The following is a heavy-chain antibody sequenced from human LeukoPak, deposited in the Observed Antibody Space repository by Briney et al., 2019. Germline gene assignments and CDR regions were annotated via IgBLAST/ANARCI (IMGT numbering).Heavy chain of an antibody. D-gene: IGHD3-22*01. CDR2: ISSSSSYT. J-gene: IGHJ4*02. CDR1: GFTFSEYY. Sequence: PGGSLRLSCAASGFTFSEYYMSGIRQAPGKGLEWVSYISSSSSYTNYADSVKGRFTISRDNAKNSLYLQMNSLRAEDTAVYYCARGHLDSSGYYPDYWGQGTLVTVSS. CDR3: ARGHLDSSGYYPDY. V-gene: IGHV3-11*06.